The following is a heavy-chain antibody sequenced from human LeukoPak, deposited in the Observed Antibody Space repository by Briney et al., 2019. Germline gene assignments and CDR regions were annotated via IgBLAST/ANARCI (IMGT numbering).Heavy chain of an antibody. CDR3: ARSEILDY. V-gene: IGHV3-30-3*01. CDR2: ISYDGSNK. Sequence: GGSLRLSCAASGFTFSSYAMHWVRQAPGKRLEWVAVISYDGSNKYYADSVKGRFTISRDNSKNTLYLQMNSLRAEDTAVYYCARSEILDYWGQGTLVTVSS. J-gene: IGHJ4*02. CDR1: GFTFSSYA.